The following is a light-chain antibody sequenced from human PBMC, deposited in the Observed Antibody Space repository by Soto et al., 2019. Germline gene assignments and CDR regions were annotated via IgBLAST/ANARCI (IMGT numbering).Light chain of an antibody. CDR1: QSISTW. CDR2: KAS. Sequence: DIQMTQSPSTLSASVGDRVTITCRASQSISTWLAWFQHKPGKAPNLLIYKASSLKSGVPSRFSGSGSGTEFTLTISSLQPDDVATYYCQQYGRYRTFGQGTKVEIK. V-gene: IGKV1-5*03. J-gene: IGKJ1*01. CDR3: QQYGRYRT.